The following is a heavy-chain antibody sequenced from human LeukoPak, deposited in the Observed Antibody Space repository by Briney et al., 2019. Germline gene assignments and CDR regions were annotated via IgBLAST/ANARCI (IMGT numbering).Heavy chain of an antibody. CDR2: TYHSGST. V-gene: IGHV4-30-2*01. CDR3: ARRLITFGGVIVDY. J-gene: IGHJ4*02. CDR1: GGSISSGGYS. Sequence: SETLSLTCAVSGGSISSGGYSWSWIRQPPGKGLEWIGYTYHSGSTYYNPSLKSRVTISVDRSKNQFSLKLSSVTAADTAVYYCARRLITFGGVIVDYWGQGTLVTVSS. D-gene: IGHD3-16*02.